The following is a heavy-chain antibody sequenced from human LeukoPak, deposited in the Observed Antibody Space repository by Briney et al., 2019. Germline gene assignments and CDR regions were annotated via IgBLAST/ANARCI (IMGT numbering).Heavy chain of an antibody. CDR1: GFTLSNYA. J-gene: IGHJ4*02. D-gene: IGHD2-2*01. V-gene: IGHV3-23*01. Sequence: GGSLRLSCAASGFTLSNYAMSWVRQAPGKGLEWVSTIDFTTGGSYYADSVKGRFTISRDTFQNTLYLQLNSLRVDDTAIYYCAKVNYYQPYFWGQGTLVTVSS. CDR3: AKVNYYQPYF. CDR2: IDFTTGGS.